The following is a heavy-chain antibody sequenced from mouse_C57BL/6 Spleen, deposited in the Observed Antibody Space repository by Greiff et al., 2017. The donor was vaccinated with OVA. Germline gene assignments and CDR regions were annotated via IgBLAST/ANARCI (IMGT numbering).Heavy chain of an antibody. Sequence: VQLQQSGAELVRPGASVTLSCKASGYTFTDYEMHWVKQTPVHGLEWIGAIDPETGGTAYNQKFKGKAILTADKSSSTAYMELRSLTSEDSAVYYCTRWGYYGSSPYWGQGTTLTVSS. CDR3: TRWGYYGSSPY. CDR2: IDPETGGT. D-gene: IGHD1-1*01. CDR1: GYTFTDYE. J-gene: IGHJ2*01. V-gene: IGHV1-15*01.